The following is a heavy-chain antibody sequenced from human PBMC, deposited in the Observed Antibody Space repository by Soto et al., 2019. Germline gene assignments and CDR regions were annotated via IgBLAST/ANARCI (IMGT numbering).Heavy chain of an antibody. V-gene: IGHV1-69*02. CDR3: AIGHHGCRGGTCYSGYYYYYYMYV. D-gene: IGHD2-15*01. CDR1: GGTFSSYT. CDR2: IIPILGIA. J-gene: IGHJ6*03. Sequence: QVQLVQSGAEVKKPGSSVKVSCKASGGTFSSYTISWVRQAPGQGLEWMGRIIPILGIANYAQKFQGRVTITADKSTSTAYKELSSLRSEDTAVYYCAIGHHGCRGGTCYSGYYYYYYMYVWGKGTRVTVSS.